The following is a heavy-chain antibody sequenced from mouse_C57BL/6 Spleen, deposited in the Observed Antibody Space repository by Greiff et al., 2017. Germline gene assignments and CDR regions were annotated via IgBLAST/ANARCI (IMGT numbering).Heavy chain of an antibody. J-gene: IGHJ4*01. Sequence: EVKLVESGEGLVKPGGSLKLSCAASGFTFSSYAMSWVRQTPEKRLEWVAYISSGGDYIYYADTVKGRFTISRDNARNTLYLQMSSLKSEDTAMYYCTRDLTYYGSSYYAMDYWGQGTSVTVSS. CDR3: TRDLTYYGSSYYAMDY. CDR1: GFTFSSYA. V-gene: IGHV5-9-1*02. D-gene: IGHD1-1*01. CDR2: ISSGGDYI.